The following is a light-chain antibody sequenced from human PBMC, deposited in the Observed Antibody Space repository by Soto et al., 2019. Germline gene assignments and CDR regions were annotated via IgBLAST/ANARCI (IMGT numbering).Light chain of an antibody. Sequence: DIQMTQSPSSLSASVGDRVTITYRASQGISRYLNWYQQKPGKAPKVLIYAASNLESGVPSRFSGSGSGTDFSLTISSLQAGDFATYFCQETFTTPYTFGQGTKLEIK. CDR1: QGISRY. CDR3: QETFTTPYT. J-gene: IGKJ2*01. V-gene: IGKV1-39*01. CDR2: AAS.